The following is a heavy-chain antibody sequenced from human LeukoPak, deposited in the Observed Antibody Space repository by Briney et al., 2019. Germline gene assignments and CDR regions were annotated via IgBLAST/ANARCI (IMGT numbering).Heavy chain of an antibody. J-gene: IGHJ5*02. CDR2: ISSSSSYI. V-gene: IGHV3-21*01. CDR1: GFTFGSHA. D-gene: IGHD6-19*01. CDR3: ARDSRGWYLAHWFDP. Sequence: GGSLRLSCAASGFTFGSHAMNWVRQAPGKGLEWVSSISSSSSYIYYADSVKGRFTISRDNAKNSLYLQMNSLRAEDTAVYYCARDSRGWYLAHWFDPWGQGTLVTVSS.